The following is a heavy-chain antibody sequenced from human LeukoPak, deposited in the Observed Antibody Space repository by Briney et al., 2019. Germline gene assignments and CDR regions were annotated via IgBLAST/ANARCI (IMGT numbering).Heavy chain of an antibody. CDR2: IHPNSGGT. Sequence: ASVKVSCKASGYTFTDYYIHWVRQAPGQGLERMGWIHPNSGGTNYAQKFQGRVAMTRDTSISTAYMELSSLRSDDTAVYYCARLAAVPGWGQGTLVTVSS. D-gene: IGHD6-19*01. J-gene: IGHJ1*01. CDR1: GYTFTDYY. V-gene: IGHV1-2*02. CDR3: ARLAAVPG.